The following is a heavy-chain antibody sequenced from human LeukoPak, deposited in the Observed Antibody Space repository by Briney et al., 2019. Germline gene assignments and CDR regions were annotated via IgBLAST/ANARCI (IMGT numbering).Heavy chain of an antibody. D-gene: IGHD6-13*01. CDR3: AMSSIGYYYMDV. CDR1: GFTFSSYG. Sequence: GGSLRLSCAASGFTFSSYGMYWVRQAPGKGLEWVAVIWYGGSNKYYADSVKGRFTISRDNSKNTLYLQMNSLRAEDTAVYYCAMSSIGYYYMDVWGKGTTVTVSS. V-gene: IGHV3-33*08. J-gene: IGHJ6*03. CDR2: IWYGGSNK.